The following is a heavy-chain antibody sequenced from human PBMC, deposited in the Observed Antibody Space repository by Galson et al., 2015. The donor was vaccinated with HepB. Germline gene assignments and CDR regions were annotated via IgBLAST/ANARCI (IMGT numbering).Heavy chain of an antibody. V-gene: IGHV3-21*01. Sequence: SLRLSCAAPGFTFSSYSMNWVRRAPGKGLEWVSSISSSSSYIYYADSVKGRFTISRDNAKNSLYLQMNSLRAEDTAVYYCARDQKHYYDSPAGYWGQGTLVTVSS. CDR1: GFTFSSYS. D-gene: IGHD3-22*01. CDR3: ARDQKHYYDSPAGY. J-gene: IGHJ4*02. CDR2: ISSSSSYI.